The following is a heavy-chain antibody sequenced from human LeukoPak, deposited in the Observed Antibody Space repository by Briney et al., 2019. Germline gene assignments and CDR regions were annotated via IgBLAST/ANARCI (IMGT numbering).Heavy chain of an antibody. CDR3: ARPSNEGQWLVGQGVDY. D-gene: IGHD6-19*01. Sequence: GGSLRLSCAASGFTFSSYAMSWVRQAPGKGLEWVSGISGSDGSTNYADSVKGRFTISRENSKNTLYLQMNSLRAEDTAVHYCARPSNEGQWLVGQGVDYWGQGTLVTVSS. V-gene: IGHV3-23*01. CDR1: GFTFSSYA. CDR2: ISGSDGST. J-gene: IGHJ4*02.